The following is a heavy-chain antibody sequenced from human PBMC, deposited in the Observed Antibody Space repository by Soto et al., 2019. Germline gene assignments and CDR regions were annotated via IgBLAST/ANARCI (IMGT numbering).Heavy chain of an antibody. V-gene: IGHV1-3*01. CDR2: INAGNGNT. J-gene: IGHJ5*02. Sequence: ASVKVSCKASGVTFSSYAMHWGRQAPGQRLEWMGWINAGNGNTKYSQKFQGRVTITRDTSASTAYMELSSLRSEDTAVYYCARGPGCSGGSCYSRSVWFDPWGQGTLVTVSS. CDR1: GVTFSSYA. D-gene: IGHD2-15*01. CDR3: ARGPGCSGGSCYSRSVWFDP.